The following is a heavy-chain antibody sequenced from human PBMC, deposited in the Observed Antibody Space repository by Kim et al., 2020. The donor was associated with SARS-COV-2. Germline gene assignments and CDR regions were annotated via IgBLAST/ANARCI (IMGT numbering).Heavy chain of an antibody. J-gene: IGHJ4*02. CDR3: ARHAWYSSSWYNY. Sequence: YNPSLKSRVTISVETTKNQFSLKLSAVTAADTAVYYCARHAWYSSSWYNYWGQGTLVTVSS. D-gene: IGHD6-13*01. V-gene: IGHV4-59*08.